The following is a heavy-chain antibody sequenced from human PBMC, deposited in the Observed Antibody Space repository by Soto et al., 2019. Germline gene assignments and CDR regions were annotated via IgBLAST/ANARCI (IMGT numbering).Heavy chain of an antibody. Sequence: QVQLVESGGGVVQPGRSLRLSCAASGFTFSSYGMHWVRQAPGKGLEWVEFIWYDGSNKYYADSVKGRFTISRDNSKNTLYLQMNSLRAEDTAVYYCARDLVDDYGDSYDAFDIWGQGTMVTVSS. CDR3: ARDLVDDYGDSYDAFDI. J-gene: IGHJ3*02. D-gene: IGHD4-17*01. CDR2: IWYDGSNK. V-gene: IGHV3-33*01. CDR1: GFTFSSYG.